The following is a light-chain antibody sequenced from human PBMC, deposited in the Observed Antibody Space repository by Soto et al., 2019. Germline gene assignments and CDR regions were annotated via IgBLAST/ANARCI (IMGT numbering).Light chain of an antibody. CDR3: HQYGSSPGT. J-gene: IGKJ1*01. CDR2: GAS. V-gene: IGKV3-20*01. CDR1: QSVTSNY. Sequence: EIVMTQSPATLSVSPGERATLSCRAGQSVTSNYLAWYQQKRGQAPRLLIWGASIRATDLPDRFSGGGSGTDFTLTISRLEAEDFAVYYCHQYGSSPGTFGQGTKVDIK.